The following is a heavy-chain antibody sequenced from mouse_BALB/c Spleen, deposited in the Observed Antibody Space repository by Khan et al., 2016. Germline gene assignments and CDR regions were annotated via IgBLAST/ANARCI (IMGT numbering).Heavy chain of an antibody. CDR2: INTNTGEP. J-gene: IGHJ4*01. V-gene: IGHV9-3*02. CDR1: GYTFTNSG. CDR3: AINWYYAMDC. D-gene: IGHD4-1*02. Sequence: QIQLVQSGPELRKPGETVKISCKASGYTFTNSGMNWVKQASGQGIEWMGRINTNTGEPTYAEVVKGRIPLSLETSASTACLQINNLKNEDTATYFEAINWYYAMDCWGQGTSVTVSS.